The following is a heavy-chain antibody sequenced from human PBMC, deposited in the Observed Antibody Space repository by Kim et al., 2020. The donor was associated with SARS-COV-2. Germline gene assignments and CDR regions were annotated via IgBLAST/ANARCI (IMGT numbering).Heavy chain of an antibody. Sequence: GGSLRLSCAASGFTFGTYGMHWVRQAPGRGLEWVALIYYDGSTKYYGDSVKGRFAISRDNSKNTVYLDVNSMRAEDTAVYFCARGLEYYYDISAYFDYWGQGTLVTVSS. CDR2: IYYDGSTK. J-gene: IGHJ4*02. CDR3: ARGLEYYYDISAYFDY. D-gene: IGHD3-22*01. V-gene: IGHV3-33*01. CDR1: GFTFGTYG.